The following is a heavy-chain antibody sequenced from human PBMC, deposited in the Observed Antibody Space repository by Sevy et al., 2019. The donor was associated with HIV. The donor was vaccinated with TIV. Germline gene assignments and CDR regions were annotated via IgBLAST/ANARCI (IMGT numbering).Heavy chain of an antibody. CDR2: LSFGCGKI. CDR1: GFTFSKYS. J-gene: IGHJ4*02. V-gene: IGHV3-23*01. D-gene: IGHD2-8*01. CDR3: AREGCTKPHDY. Sequence: GGSLRLSCAASGFTFSKYSMSRVRQPPGKGLEWVSTLSFGCGKINHADSVKGRFTMSRDDSKNAVYLQMNNLRVEDTAIYYCAREGCTKPHDYWGQGTLVTVSS.